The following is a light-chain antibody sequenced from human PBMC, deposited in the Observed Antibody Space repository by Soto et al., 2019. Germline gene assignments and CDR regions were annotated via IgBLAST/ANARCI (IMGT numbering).Light chain of an antibody. J-gene: IGKJ4*01. CDR1: QSISSW. CDR3: KQYDKRRAQS. V-gene: IGKV1-5*03. CDR2: KAS. Sequence: DIQMTQSPSTLSASVGDRVTITCRASQSISSWLAWYQQKPGKAPKLLIYKASNLETGVPSRFSGSGSETDFTFTISSLPPEDIATNYCKQYDKRRAQSLGGWATVDTK.